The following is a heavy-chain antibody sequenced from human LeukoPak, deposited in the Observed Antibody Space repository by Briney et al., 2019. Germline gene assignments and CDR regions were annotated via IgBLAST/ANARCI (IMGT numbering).Heavy chain of an antibody. J-gene: IGHJ5*02. Sequence: EESLKISCKGSGYSSTSYWIGWVRQMPGKGLEWVGIIYHGDSDTRYSPSFQGQVTISADKSISTAYLQWSSLKVSDTAMYYCARHGEKSYDFWSGYPNNWFDPWGQGTLVTVSS. CDR2: IYHGDSDT. V-gene: IGHV5-51*01. CDR1: GYSSTSYW. D-gene: IGHD3-3*01. CDR3: ARHGEKSYDFWSGYPNNWFDP.